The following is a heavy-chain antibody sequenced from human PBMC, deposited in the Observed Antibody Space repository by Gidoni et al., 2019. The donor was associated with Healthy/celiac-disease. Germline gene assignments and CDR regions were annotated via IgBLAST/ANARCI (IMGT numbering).Heavy chain of an antibody. D-gene: IGHD1-7*01. CDR1: GYTFTGYY. CDR2: INPNSGGK. Sequence: QVQLVQSGAEVKKPGASVKVSCKASGYTFTGYYMHWVRQAPGQGLEWMGWINPNSGGKNYAQKFQGRVTMTRDTSISTAYMELSRLRSDDTAVYYGARVLLELHGDWFDPWGQGTLVTVSS. J-gene: IGHJ5*02. V-gene: IGHV1-2*02. CDR3: ARVLLELHGDWFDP.